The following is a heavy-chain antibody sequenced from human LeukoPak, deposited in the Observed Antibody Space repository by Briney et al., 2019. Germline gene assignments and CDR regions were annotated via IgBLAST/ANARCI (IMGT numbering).Heavy chain of an antibody. CDR3: ARDSHSMRYGMDV. CDR2: IYSGGST. V-gene: IGHV3-66*02. D-gene: IGHD2/OR15-2a*01. CDR1: GFTVSSNY. J-gene: IGHJ6*02. Sequence: GRSLRLSCAAPGFTVSSNYMSWVRQAPGKGLEWVSVIYSGGSTYYADSVKGRFTISRDNSKNTLYLQMNSLRAEDTAVYYCARDSHSMRYGMDVWGQGTTVTVSS.